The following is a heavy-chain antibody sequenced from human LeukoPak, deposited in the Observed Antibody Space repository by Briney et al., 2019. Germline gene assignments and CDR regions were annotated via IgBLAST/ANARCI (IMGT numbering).Heavy chain of an antibody. D-gene: IGHD4-17*01. CDR2: INPNSGGT. J-gene: IGHJ6*03. CDR3: ARGPSPRSTVTTKFNYMDV. CDR1: GYTFTGYY. V-gene: IGHV1-2*02. Sequence: ASVKVSCEASGYTFTGYYMHWVRQAPGQGLEWMGWINPNSGGTNYAQKFQGRFTMTRDTSISTAYMELSRLRSDDTAVYYCARGPSPRSTVTTKFNYMDVWGKGTTVTVSS.